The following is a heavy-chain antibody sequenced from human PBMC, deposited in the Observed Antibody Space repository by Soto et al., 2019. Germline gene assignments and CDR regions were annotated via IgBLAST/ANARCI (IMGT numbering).Heavy chain of an antibody. J-gene: IGHJ4*02. D-gene: IGHD2-15*01. Sequence: QVQLQESGPGLVKPSQTLSLTCTVSGGSINSGGYCWSWIRQHPGKGLDWIGCISYGGTTSYNPSLKSRFTISVDTSKNQFSLKLPSVTAAHTAVYYCSRAILVWGQGALITVSS. V-gene: IGHV4-31*03. CDR1: GGSINSGGYC. CDR3: SRAILV. CDR2: ISYGGTT.